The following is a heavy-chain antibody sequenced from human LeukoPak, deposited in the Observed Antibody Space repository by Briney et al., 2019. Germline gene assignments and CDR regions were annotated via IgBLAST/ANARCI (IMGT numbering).Heavy chain of an antibody. CDR3: ARSKAIFGVVITRFDY. CDR2: IDYSGST. CDR1: GGSISSSSYY. V-gene: IGHV4-39*01. Sequence: SETLSLACTVSGGSISSSSYYWGWIRQPPGKGLEWIGSIDYSGSTYYNPSLKSRGTITVDTSKNQLSLKLSSVTAADTAVYYCARSKAIFGVVITRFDYWGQGTLVTVSS. D-gene: IGHD3-3*01. J-gene: IGHJ4*02.